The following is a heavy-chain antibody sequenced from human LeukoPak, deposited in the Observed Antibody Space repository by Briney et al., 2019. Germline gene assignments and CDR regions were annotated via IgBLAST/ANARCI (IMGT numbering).Heavy chain of an antibody. Sequence: GGSLRLSCAASRFTFSTYWMHGVRQAPGKGLEGVSSISSGSSYLYYADSVKGRFTISRDNAKNSLYLQMNSLRAEDTAVYFCAGSDTTGYSPREWDYWYFDLWGRGTLVTVSS. J-gene: IGHJ2*01. CDR3: AGSDTTGYSPREWDYWYFDL. V-gene: IGHV3-21*01. CDR2: ISSGSSYL. D-gene: IGHD3-9*01. CDR1: RFTFSTYW.